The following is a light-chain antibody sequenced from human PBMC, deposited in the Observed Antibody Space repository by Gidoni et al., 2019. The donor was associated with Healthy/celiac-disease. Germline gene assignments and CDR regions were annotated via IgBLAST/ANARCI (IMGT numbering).Light chain of an antibody. V-gene: IGKV3-11*01. Sequence: EIVFTQSPATLSLSPGERATLSCSASQSVTSYLAWYQQKPGQAPRLLIYDASNRATGIPARFSGSGSGTDFTLTISSLEPEDVAVYYCQQRSNWPPGLTFGGGTKVEIK. CDR2: DAS. J-gene: IGKJ4*01. CDR1: QSVTSY. CDR3: QQRSNWPPGLT.